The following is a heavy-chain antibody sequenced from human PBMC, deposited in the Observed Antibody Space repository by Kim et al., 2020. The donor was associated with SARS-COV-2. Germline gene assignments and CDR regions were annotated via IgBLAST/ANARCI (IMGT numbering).Heavy chain of an antibody. CDR2: IYYSGSS. Sequence: SETLSLTCTVSGGSISSGNYYWSWIRQHPGEGLEWIGYIYYSGSSYYNPSLKSRVTISVDTSKNQFSLKLSSVTAADTAVYYCARDIRGFSDGYMGYFDYWGQGTLVTVSS. CDR3: ARDIRGFSDGYMGYFDY. V-gene: IGHV4-31*03. CDR1: GGSISSGNYY. J-gene: IGHJ4*02. D-gene: IGHD5-18*01.